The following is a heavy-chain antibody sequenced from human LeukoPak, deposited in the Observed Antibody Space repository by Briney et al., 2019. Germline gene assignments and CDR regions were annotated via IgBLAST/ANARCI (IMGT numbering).Heavy chain of an antibody. J-gene: IGHJ4*02. CDR2: ISYDGSNK. D-gene: IGHD6-6*01. Sequence: QTGGSLRLSCAASGFTFSSYGMHWVRQAPGKGLEWVAVISYDGSNKYYADSVKGRFTISRDNSKNTLYLQMNSLRAEDTAVYYCAKPGGDKQLVRRYYFDYWGQGTLVTVSS. CDR3: AKPGGDKQLVRRYYFDY. V-gene: IGHV3-30*18. CDR1: GFTFSSYG.